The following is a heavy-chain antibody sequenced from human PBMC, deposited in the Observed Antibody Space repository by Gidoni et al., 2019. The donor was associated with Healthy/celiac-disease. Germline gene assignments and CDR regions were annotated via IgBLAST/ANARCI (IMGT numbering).Heavy chain of an antibody. CDR1: GGSISSYY. V-gene: IGHV4-59*01. Sequence: QVQLQELGPGLVKPSETLSLTCTVSGGSISSYYWSWLRQPPGKGLEWIGYIYYSGSTNYNPSLKSRVTISVDTSKNQFSLKLSSVTAADTAVYYCARSIAAAGIDYWGQGTLVTVSS. CDR2: IYYSGST. J-gene: IGHJ4*02. CDR3: ARSIAAAGIDY. D-gene: IGHD6-13*01.